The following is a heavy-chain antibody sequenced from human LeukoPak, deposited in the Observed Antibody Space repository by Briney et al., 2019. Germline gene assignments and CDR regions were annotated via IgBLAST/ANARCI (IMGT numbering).Heavy chain of an antibody. D-gene: IGHD3-9*01. V-gene: IGHV1-24*01. J-gene: IGHJ4*02. Sequence: ASVKVSCKVSGYTLTELSMHWVRQAPGKGLEWMGGFDPEDGETIYAQKFQGRVTMTEDTSTDTAYMELSSLRSEDTAVYYCATDVSLRYFDWLLPQGDYWGQGTLVTVSS. CDR1: GYTLTELS. CDR2: FDPEDGET. CDR3: ATDVSLRYFDWLLPQGDY.